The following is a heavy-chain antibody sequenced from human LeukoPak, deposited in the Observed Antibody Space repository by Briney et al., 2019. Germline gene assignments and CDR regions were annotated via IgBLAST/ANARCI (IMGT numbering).Heavy chain of an antibody. CDR2: IYYSGST. D-gene: IGHD1-26*01. V-gene: IGHV4-59*01. CDR1: GGSISSYY. Sequence: SETLSLTCTVSGGSISSYYWSWIRQPPGKGLECIGYIYYSGSTNYNPSLKSRVTMSVDMSKNQLSLKLNSVTAADTAVYYCARGRGGSYYNFDYWGQGTLVTVSS. J-gene: IGHJ4*02. CDR3: ARGRGGSYYNFDY.